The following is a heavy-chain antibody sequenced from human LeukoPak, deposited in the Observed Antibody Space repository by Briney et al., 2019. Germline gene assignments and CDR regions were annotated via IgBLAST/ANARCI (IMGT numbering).Heavy chain of an antibody. CDR2: IVVGSGNT. J-gene: IGHJ4*02. V-gene: IGHV1-58*02. CDR1: GYTFTGYY. Sequence: SVKVSCKASGYTFTGYYMHWVRQAPGQGLEWIGWIVVGSGNTNYAQKFQERVTITRDMSTSTAYMELSSLRSEDTAVYYCAAELEMALDYWGQGTLVTVSS. CDR3: AAELEMALDY. D-gene: IGHD5-24*01.